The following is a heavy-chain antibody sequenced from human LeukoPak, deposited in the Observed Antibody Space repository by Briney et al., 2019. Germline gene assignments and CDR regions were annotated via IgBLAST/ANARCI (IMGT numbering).Heavy chain of an antibody. CDR1: GGAFSDYY. CDR3: ARPHSTFFDQDAAYYFDY. CDR2: INHSGST. J-gene: IGHJ4*02. Sequence: SETLSLTCAVSGGAFSDYYWSWIRQPPGKGLEWIGEINHSGSTNYNPSLKSRVTISVGTSKNQFSLKLSSVTAADTAVYYCARPHSTFFDQDAAYYFDYWGQGTLVTVSS. D-gene: IGHD3-3*01. V-gene: IGHV4-34*01.